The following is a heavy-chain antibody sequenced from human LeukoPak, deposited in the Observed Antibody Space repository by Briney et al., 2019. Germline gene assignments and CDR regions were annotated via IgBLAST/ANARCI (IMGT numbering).Heavy chain of an antibody. J-gene: IGHJ4*02. D-gene: IGHD4-17*01. CDR1: GFTFSSYG. CDR2: IQYDESNK. Sequence: GGSLRLSCAASGFTFSSYGMHWVRQAPGKGLEWVAFIQYDESNKYYADSVKGRFTISRDNSKNTLYLQMNSLGAEDTAVYYCARGYGDYDYWGQGTLVTVSS. CDR3: ARGYGDYDY. V-gene: IGHV3-30*02.